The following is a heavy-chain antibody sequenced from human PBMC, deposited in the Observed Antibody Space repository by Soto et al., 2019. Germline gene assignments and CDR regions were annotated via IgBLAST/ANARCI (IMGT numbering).Heavy chain of an antibody. J-gene: IGHJ5*02. Sequence: PGESLKISCKGSGYSFTSYWIGWVRQMPWKGLEWMGIIYPGDSDTRYSPSFQGQVTISADKSISTAYLQWSSLKASDTAMYYCARTLRYFDWLAFDWFDPWGQETLLTVSS. D-gene: IGHD3-9*01. V-gene: IGHV5-51*01. CDR2: IYPGDSDT. CDR3: ARTLRYFDWLAFDWFDP. CDR1: GYSFTSYW.